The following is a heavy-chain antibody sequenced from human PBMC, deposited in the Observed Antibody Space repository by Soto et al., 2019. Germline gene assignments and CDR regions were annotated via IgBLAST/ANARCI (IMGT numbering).Heavy chain of an antibody. CDR1: GYTLNELS. D-gene: IGHD6-13*01. J-gene: IGHJ5*02. Sequence: GASVKVSCKVSGYTLNELSMHWVRQAPGKGLEWMGGFDPEDGETIYAQKFQGRVTMTEDTSTDTAYMELSSLRSEDTAVYYCATMGIAAAGMVWFDPWGQGTLVTVSS. CDR3: ATMGIAAAGMVWFDP. CDR2: FDPEDGET. V-gene: IGHV1-24*01.